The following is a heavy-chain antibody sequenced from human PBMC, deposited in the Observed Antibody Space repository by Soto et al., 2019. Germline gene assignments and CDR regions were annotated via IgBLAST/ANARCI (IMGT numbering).Heavy chain of an antibody. D-gene: IGHD2-21*02. CDR3: ASQFPGHCGGDGFWG. J-gene: IGHJ4*01. CDR1: GYSSTSYW. V-gene: IGHV5-10-1*01. Sequence: EVQLVQSGADVKKPGESLRISCKGSGYSSTSYWITWVRQVPGKGLEWMGRIDPSDSFTTYSPSFQGHVTISADRSSTTAYLQWSSLKASDTAMYYCASQFPGHCGGDGFWGWSQGSLVTVSS. CDR2: IDPSDSFT.